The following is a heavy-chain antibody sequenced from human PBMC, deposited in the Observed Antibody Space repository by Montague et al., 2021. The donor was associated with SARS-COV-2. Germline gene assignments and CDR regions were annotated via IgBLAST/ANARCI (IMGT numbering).Heavy chain of an antibody. D-gene: IGHD5-12*01. J-gene: IGHJ4*02. V-gene: IGHV4-59*05. CDR1: GGSINNYY. CDR3: ARHGWGWLRLLRPFDY. Sequence: SETLSLTCTVSGGSINNYYWSWIRQPPGKGLEWIGSIYYSRSTYYNPSLKSRVTISVDTSKNQFSLKLSSVTAADTAVYYCARHGWGWLRLLRPFDYWGQGTLVTVSS. CDR2: IYYSRST.